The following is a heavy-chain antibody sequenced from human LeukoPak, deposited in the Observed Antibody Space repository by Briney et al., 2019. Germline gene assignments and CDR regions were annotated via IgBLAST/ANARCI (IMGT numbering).Heavy chain of an antibody. CDR3: ATSLGPLAEY. CDR2: INSGGSGT. Sequence: GGSLRLSCAASGFAFSSNWMHWVRQTPGKGLVWVSRINSGGSGTSYADSVEGRFTISRDNAKNTLYLQMNSLKGEDTAVYYCATSLGPLAEYWGQGTLVTVSS. D-gene: IGHD7-27*01. V-gene: IGHV3-74*01. CDR1: GFAFSSNW. J-gene: IGHJ4*02.